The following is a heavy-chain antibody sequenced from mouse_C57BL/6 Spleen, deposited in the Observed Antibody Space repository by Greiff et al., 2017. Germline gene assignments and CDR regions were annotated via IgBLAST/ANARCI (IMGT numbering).Heavy chain of an antibody. J-gene: IGHJ2*01. Sequence: VQLQQPGAELVKPGASVKLSCKASGYTFTSYWMQWVKQRPGQGLEWIGEIDPSDSYTNYNQKFKGKATLTVDTSSSTAYMQLSSLTSEDSAVYYCATAYDYDKPYLDYWGQGTTLTVSS. V-gene: IGHV1-50*01. D-gene: IGHD2-4*01. CDR3: ATAYDYDKPYLDY. CDR1: GYTFTSYW. CDR2: IDPSDSYT.